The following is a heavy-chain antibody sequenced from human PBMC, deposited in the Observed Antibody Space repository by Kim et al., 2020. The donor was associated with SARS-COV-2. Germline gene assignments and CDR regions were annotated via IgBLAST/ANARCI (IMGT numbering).Heavy chain of an antibody. J-gene: IGHJ6*03. CDR1: GYSFTSYA. CDR2: INAGNGNT. Sequence: ASVKVSCKASGYSFTSYAMYWVRQAPGQRPEWMGWINAGNGNTKYSQKFQGRVTITRDTSASTAYMELSSLRSEDTAVYYCARDPARTIFGGVGYMDVWGKGTTVTVSS. V-gene: IGHV1-3*01. CDR3: ARDPARTIFGGVGYMDV. D-gene: IGHD3-3*01.